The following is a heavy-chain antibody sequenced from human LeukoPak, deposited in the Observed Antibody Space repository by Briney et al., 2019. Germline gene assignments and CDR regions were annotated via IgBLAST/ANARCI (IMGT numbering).Heavy chain of an antibody. Sequence: ASVKVSCKASGYSFTGYYMHWVRQAPGQGLEWMGVINPSGGSTNYAQKFQSRVTMTRDRSTSTVYMELSSLRSEDTAVYYCARALNSGWYQNAFDIWGQGTMVTVSS. J-gene: IGHJ3*02. D-gene: IGHD6-19*01. CDR1: GYSFTGYY. CDR3: ARALNSGWYQNAFDI. CDR2: INPSGGST. V-gene: IGHV1-46*01.